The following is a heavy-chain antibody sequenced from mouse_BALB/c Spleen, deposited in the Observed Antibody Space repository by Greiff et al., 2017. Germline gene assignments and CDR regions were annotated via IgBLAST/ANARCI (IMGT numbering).Heavy chain of an antibody. V-gene: IGHV1-80*01. Sequence: QVQLQQSGAELVRPGSSVKISCKASGYAFSSYWMNWVKQRPGQGLEWIGQIYPGDGDTNYNGKFKGKATLTADKSSSTAYMQLSSLTSEDSAVYFCARKKYGNYEYFDVWGAGTTVTVSS. D-gene: IGHD2-10*02. CDR2: IYPGDGDT. J-gene: IGHJ1*01. CDR1: GYAFSSYW. CDR3: ARKKYGNYEYFDV.